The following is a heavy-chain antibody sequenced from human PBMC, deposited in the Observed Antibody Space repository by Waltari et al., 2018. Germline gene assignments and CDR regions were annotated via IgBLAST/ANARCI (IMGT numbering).Heavy chain of an antibody. V-gene: IGHV4-4*02. D-gene: IGHD1-26*01. Sequence: QVQLQESGPGLVKPSGTLSVTCAVSGDSISGSYWWSWVRQPPGKGLEWIGQIHGSGRSNYNPSRESRLTVSMDTSSNHFSLTVTSATAADTAIYYCARDRGRGLYLDSWGQGTLVTVSP. J-gene: IGHJ4*02. CDR2: IHGSGRS. CDR1: GDSISGSYW. CDR3: ARDRGRGLYLDS.